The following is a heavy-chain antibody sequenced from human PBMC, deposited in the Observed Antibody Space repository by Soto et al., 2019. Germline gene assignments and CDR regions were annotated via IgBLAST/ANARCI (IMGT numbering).Heavy chain of an antibody. J-gene: IGHJ5*02. CDR3: ARGRGIEAPVGWFDP. Sequence: QVQLQQWGAGLLKPSETLSLTCAVYGGSFSGYYWSWIRQPPGKGLEWIGEINHSGSTNYNPSLKSRVTISVDTSKNQFSLKLSSVPAADTAVYYCARGRGIEAPVGWFDPWGQGTLVTVSS. D-gene: IGHD6-6*01. V-gene: IGHV4-34*01. CDR1: GGSFSGYY. CDR2: INHSGST.